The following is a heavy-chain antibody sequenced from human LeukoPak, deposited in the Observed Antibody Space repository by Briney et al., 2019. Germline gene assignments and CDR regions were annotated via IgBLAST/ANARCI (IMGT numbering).Heavy chain of an antibody. D-gene: IGHD2-15*01. CDR3: AKEESTGGSFLDV. J-gene: IGHJ6*04. V-gene: IGHV3-30*02. CDR2: LRSDESDK. CDR1: GFTFSSYS. Sequence: GGSLRLSCAASGFTFSSYSTNWVRQAPGKGLEWVAFLRSDESDKYYADSMKGRITISRDTSKNTLFLQMNNLRPEDTAIYYCAKEESTGGSFLDVWGKGTTITISS.